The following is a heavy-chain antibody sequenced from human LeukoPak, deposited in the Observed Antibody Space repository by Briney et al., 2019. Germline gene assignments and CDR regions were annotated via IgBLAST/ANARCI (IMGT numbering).Heavy chain of an antibody. D-gene: IGHD6-19*01. CDR1: GGSISSGGYS. CDR2: IYYSGST. J-gene: IGHJ3*02. V-gene: IGHV4-31*11. Sequence: SETLSLTCAVSGGSISSGGYSWSWIRQPPGKGLEWIGYIYYSGSTYYNPSLKSRVTISVDTSKNQFSLKLSSVTAADTAVYYCASQWLSAFDIWGQGTMVTVSS. CDR3: ASQWLSAFDI.